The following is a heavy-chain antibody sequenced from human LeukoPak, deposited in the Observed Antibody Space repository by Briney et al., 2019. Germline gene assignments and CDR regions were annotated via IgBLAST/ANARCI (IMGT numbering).Heavy chain of an antibody. J-gene: IGHJ6*03. CDR3: ARGPPRDGYNTYYYYYMDV. V-gene: IGHV3-21*01. CDR1: GFTFSSYS. CDR2: ISSSSSYI. Sequence: GGSLRLFCAASGFTFSSYSMNWVRQAPGKGLEWVSSISSSSSYIYYADSVKGRFTISRDNAKNSLYLQMNSLRAEDTAVYYCARGPPRDGYNTYYYYYMDVWGKGTTVTVSS. D-gene: IGHD5-24*01.